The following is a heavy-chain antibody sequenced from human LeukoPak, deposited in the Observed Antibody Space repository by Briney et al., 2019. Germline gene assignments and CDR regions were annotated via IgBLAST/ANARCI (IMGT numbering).Heavy chain of an antibody. CDR2: ITSSSSYI. CDR1: GFTFSNYN. J-gene: IGHJ6*03. Sequence: GGSLRLACAASGFTFSNYNMNWVRHAPGKGLEWVSSITSSSSYIYYADSVKGRFTISRDNAKNTLYLQMNSLRAEDTAVYYCARAPQVYYYYYMDVWGKGTTVTVSS. V-gene: IGHV3-21*01. CDR3: ARAPQVYYYYYMDV.